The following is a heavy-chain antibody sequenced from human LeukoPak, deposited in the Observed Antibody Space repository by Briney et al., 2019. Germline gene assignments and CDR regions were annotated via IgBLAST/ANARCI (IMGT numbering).Heavy chain of an antibody. CDR1: GYTFTGYY. Sequence: GASVTVSFKASGYTFTGYYMHWVRQAPGPGLEWMGWFNPNSGGTNYAQKFQGRVTMTRDTSISTAYMELSRLRSDDTAVYYCARGAGEIIYYYYYMDVWGKGTTVTVSS. J-gene: IGHJ6*03. CDR3: ARGAGEIIYYYYYMDV. V-gene: IGHV1-2*02. D-gene: IGHD3-10*01. CDR2: FNPNSGGT.